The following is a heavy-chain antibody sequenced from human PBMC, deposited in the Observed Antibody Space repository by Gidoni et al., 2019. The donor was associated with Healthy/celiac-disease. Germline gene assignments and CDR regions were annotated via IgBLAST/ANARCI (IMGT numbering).Heavy chain of an antibody. CDR3: ARVKCTGGSCGAFDI. V-gene: IGHV4-34*01. Sequence: QVQLQQWGAGLLKPSETLSLTCAVYGGSFSGYYWSWIRQPPGKGLEWIGEINHRGSTNYNPSLKSRVTISVDTSKNQFSLKLSSVTAADTAVYYCARVKCTGGSCGAFDIWGQGTMVTVSS. CDR2: INHRGST. J-gene: IGHJ3*02. CDR1: GGSFSGYY. D-gene: IGHD6-13*01.